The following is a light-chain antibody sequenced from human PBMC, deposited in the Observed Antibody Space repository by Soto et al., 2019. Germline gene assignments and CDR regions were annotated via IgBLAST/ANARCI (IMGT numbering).Light chain of an antibody. J-gene: IGLJ1*01. Sequence: QSALTQPASVSGSAGQASTISCTGTITAVRASNHVSWYQQHPAKDPKLMIYDVSNRPSGVSNRFSGSKSGKTASMTISGLQAEDEADYYCSSYTRRSTVFGTGNKVTVL. V-gene: IGLV2-14*01. CDR3: SSYTRRSTV. CDR1: ITAVRASNH. CDR2: DVS.